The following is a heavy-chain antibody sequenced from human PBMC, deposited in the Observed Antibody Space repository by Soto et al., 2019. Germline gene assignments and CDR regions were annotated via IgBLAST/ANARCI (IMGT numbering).Heavy chain of an antibody. V-gene: IGHV5-51*01. CDR1: GYSFTSYW. CDR3: ARHIAARPTYYYYGMDV. J-gene: IGHJ6*02. CDR2: IYPGDSDT. Sequence: GESLKISCKGSGYSFTSYWIGWVRQMPGKGLEWMGIIYPGDSDTRYSPSFQGQVTISADKSISTAYLQWSSLKASDTAMYYCARHIAARPTYYYYGMDVWGQGTTVTVSS. D-gene: IGHD6-6*01.